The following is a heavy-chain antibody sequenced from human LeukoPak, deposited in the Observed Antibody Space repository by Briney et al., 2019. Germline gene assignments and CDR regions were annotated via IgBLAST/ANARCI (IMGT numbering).Heavy chain of an antibody. J-gene: IGHJ4*02. D-gene: IGHD3-22*01. CDR1: GLTFSDYY. V-gene: IGHV3-11*04. CDR2: ISSSGSTI. Sequence: TGGSLRLSCAASGLTFSDYYMSWIRQAPGKGLEWVSYISSSGSTIYYAGSMKGRFTISRDNAKNSLYLQMNSLRAEDTAVYYCAGADTYYYDSSGYPNGGTDYWGQGTLVTVSS. CDR3: AGADTYYYDSSGYPNGGTDY.